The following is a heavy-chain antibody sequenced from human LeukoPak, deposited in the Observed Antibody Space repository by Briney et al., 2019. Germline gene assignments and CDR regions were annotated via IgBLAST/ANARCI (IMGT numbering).Heavy chain of an antibody. Sequence: GGSLTLSCAASGFTFSSYFMSWVRQAPGKGLEWVSSISGSGASTYYADSVKGRFTISRDNSKNTLYLQMNSLRAEDTAVYYCAKGRAVEVVAAFNYWGQGTVVTVSS. CDR3: AKGRAVEVVAAFNY. CDR2: ISGSGAST. D-gene: IGHD2-15*01. J-gene: IGHJ4*02. CDR1: GFTFSSYF. V-gene: IGHV3-23*01.